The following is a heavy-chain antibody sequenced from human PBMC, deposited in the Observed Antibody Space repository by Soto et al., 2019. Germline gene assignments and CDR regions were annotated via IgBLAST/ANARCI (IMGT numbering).Heavy chain of an antibody. CDR2: IYHSGST. CDR3: ARHPTDGYNPILPFDFDY. V-gene: IGHV4-30-2*01. J-gene: IGHJ4*02. CDR1: GGSISSGGYS. Sequence: SETLSLTCAVSGGSISSGGYSWSWIRQPPGKGLEWIGYIYHSGSTYYNPSLKSRVTISVDRSKNQFSLKLSSVTAADTAVYYCARHPTDGYNPILPFDFDYWGQGTLVTVSS. D-gene: IGHD5-12*01.